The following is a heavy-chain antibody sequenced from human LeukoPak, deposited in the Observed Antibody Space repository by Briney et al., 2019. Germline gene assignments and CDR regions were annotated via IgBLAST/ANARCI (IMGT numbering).Heavy chain of an antibody. D-gene: IGHD6-19*01. J-gene: IGHJ4*02. CDR2: INPNSGGT. CDR1: GYTFTGYY. V-gene: IGHV1-2*02. Sequence: GASVKVSCKASGYTFTGYYMHWVRQAPGQGLEWMGWINPNSGGTNYAQKFQGRVTMTRDTSISTAYMELSRLRSDDTAVYYCARVRVRYSSGWFDYWGQGTLVTVSS. CDR3: ARVRVRYSSGWFDY.